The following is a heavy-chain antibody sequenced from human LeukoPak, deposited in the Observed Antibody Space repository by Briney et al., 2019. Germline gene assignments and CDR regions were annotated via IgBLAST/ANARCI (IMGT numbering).Heavy chain of an antibody. J-gene: IGHJ6*02. V-gene: IGHV3-9*01. CDR1: GFTFDDYA. CDR2: ISWNSGSI. D-gene: IGHD3-16*02. CDR3: AKDRRDTFYGMDV. Sequence: PGGSLRLSCAASGFTFDDYAMHWVRQAPGKGLEWVSGISWNSGSIGYADSVKGRFTISRDNAKNSLYLQMNSLRAEDTALYYCAKDRRDTFYGMDVWGQGTTVTVSS.